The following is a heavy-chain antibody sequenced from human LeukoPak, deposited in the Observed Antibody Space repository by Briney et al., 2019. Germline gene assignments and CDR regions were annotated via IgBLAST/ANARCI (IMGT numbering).Heavy chain of an antibody. CDR2: ISGNGDNT. CDR3: AKTNGYYDY. D-gene: IGHD3-22*01. Sequence: PGGSLRLSCAASGFTFSNYGMSWVRQAPGKGLEWVSGISGNGDNTYADSVKGRSSISRDNSKNTLYLQMDSLRAEDTAVYHCAKTNGYYDYWGRGTQVTVSS. J-gene: IGHJ4*02. V-gene: IGHV3-23*01. CDR1: GFTFSNYG.